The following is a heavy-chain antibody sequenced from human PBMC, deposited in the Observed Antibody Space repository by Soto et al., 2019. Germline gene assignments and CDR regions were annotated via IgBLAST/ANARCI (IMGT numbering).Heavy chain of an antibody. CDR1: GYTLTELS. CDR3: ATVGGYYDRTKLGDWFDP. D-gene: IGHD3-22*01. J-gene: IGHJ5*02. V-gene: IGHV1-24*01. CDR2: FDPEDGET. Sequence: ASVKVSCKVSGYTLTELSMHWVRQAPGKGLEWMGGFDPEDGETIYAQKFQGRVTMTEDTSTDTAYMELSSLRSEDTAVYYCATVGGYYDRTKLGDWFDPWGQGTLVTVS.